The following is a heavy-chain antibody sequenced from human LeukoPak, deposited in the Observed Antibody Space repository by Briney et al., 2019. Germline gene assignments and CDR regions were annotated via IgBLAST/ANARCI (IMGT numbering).Heavy chain of an antibody. Sequence: GGSVRLSCAASGFTVSNNYMSWVRQAPGKGLEWVSVLYSGGTTYYLDSVKGRFTISRDSSKNTLYLQMNSLRAEDTAMYYCASEKTGRDYWGQGTQVTVSS. V-gene: IGHV3-53*01. CDR3: ASEKTGRDY. CDR1: GFTVSNNY. CDR2: LYSGGTT. J-gene: IGHJ4*02. D-gene: IGHD1-1*01.